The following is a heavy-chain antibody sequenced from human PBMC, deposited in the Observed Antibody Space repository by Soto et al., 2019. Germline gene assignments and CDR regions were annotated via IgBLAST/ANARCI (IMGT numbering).Heavy chain of an antibody. Sequence: GASVKVSCKASGGTFSSYAISWVRQAPGQGLEWMGGIIPIFGTANYAQKFQGRVTITADESTSTAYMELSSLRSEDTAVYYCARDYYDGSGSSTPPYYYYGMDAWGQGTTVTVSS. CDR3: ARDYYDGSGSSTPPYYYYGMDA. V-gene: IGHV1-69*13. D-gene: IGHD3-10*01. CDR1: GGTFSSYA. CDR2: IIPIFGTA. J-gene: IGHJ6*02.